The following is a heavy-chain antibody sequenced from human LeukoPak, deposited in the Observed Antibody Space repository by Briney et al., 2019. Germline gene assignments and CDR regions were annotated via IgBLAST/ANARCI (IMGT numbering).Heavy chain of an antibody. D-gene: IGHD6-13*01. CDR2: ISAYNGNT. CDR3: ARDWGTAAAEKIDY. V-gene: IGHV1-18*04. CDR1: GYTFTGYG. Sequence: GASVKVSCKASGYTFTGYGISWVRQAPGQGLEWMGWISAYNGNTNYPQKLQDRVTMTTDTSTSTVYMELRSLRSDDTAVYYCARDWGTAAAEKIDYWGQGTLVTVSS. J-gene: IGHJ4*02.